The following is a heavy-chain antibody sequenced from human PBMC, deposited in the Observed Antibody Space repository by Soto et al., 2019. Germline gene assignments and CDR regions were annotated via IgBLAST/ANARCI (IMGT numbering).Heavy chain of an antibody. V-gene: IGHV3-23*01. J-gene: IGHJ3*02. CDR3: AKVVVAAYDAFDI. D-gene: IGHD2-15*01. Sequence: GGSLRLSCAASGFNFRSYARNWVRQAPGKGLEWVSGVSGSGSHTYYADSMKGRFTISRDNSKNTLYLQMNSLRAEDTAVYYCAKVVVAAYDAFDIWGQGTLVTVSS. CDR1: GFNFRSYA. CDR2: VSGSGSHT.